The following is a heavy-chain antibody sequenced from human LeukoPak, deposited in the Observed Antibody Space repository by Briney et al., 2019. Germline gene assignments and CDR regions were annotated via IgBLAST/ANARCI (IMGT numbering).Heavy chain of an antibody. CDR2: ISNGNT. Sequence: GGSLRLSCAASGFPFSNHAMSWVRQPPGKELEWVAAISNGNTYYADSVRGRFAISRDDSKNMVYLQMNSLRDEDTALYYCVREAGYCASVCLKSNWFDPWGQGTQVTVSS. V-gene: IGHV3-23*01. J-gene: IGHJ5*02. CDR3: VREAGYCASVCLKSNWFDP. CDR1: GFPFSNHA. D-gene: IGHD2-15*01.